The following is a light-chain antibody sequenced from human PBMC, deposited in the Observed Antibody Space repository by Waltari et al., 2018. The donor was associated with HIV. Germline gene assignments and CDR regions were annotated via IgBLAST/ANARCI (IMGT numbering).Light chain of an antibody. J-gene: IGLJ2*01. CDR3: AVWGDSLNGPV. CDR1: SSTTGSNT. Sequence: QSVLTQPPSASGTPGQRVTISCSGSSSTTGSNTVNWYQQLPGTAPKLLIYSDNRRPSGVPDRFSGSKSGTSASLAISGLQSEDEADYYCAVWGDSLNGPVFGGGTKLTVL. V-gene: IGLV1-44*01. CDR2: SDN.